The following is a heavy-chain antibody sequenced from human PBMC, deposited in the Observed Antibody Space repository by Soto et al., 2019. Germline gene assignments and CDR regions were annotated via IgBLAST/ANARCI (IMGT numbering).Heavy chain of an antibody. CDR1: GFTFSSYA. Sequence: GGSLRLSCAACGFTFSSYAMHWVRQDPGKGLEWVAVISYDGSNKYYADSVKGRFTISRDNSKNTLYLQMNSLRAEDTVVDYGARDSARCVDSSPSCYYYGMGVLAKGHGHGLL. CDR3: ARDSARCVDSSPSCYYYGMGV. D-gene: IGHD6-6*01. CDR2: ISYDGSNK. J-gene: IGHJ6*02. V-gene: IGHV3-30-3*01.